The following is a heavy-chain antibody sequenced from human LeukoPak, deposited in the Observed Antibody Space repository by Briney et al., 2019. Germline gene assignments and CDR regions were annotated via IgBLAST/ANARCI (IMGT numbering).Heavy chain of an antibody. CDR1: GYTFTGYY. CDR3: VSTAAGPAYYFDY. D-gene: IGHD6-13*01. CDR2: INPNSGGT. J-gene: IGHJ4*02. V-gene: IGHV1-2*02. Sequence: ASVKVSCKASGYTFTGYYMHWVRQAPGQGLEWMGWINPNSGGTNYAQKFQGRATMTRDTSISTAYMELSRLRSDDTAVYYCVSTAAGPAYYFDYWGQGTLVTVSS.